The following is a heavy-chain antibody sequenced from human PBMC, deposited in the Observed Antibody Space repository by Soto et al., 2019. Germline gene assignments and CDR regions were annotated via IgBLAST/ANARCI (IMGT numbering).Heavy chain of an antibody. CDR1: GGTFSSYA. J-gene: IGHJ5*02. V-gene: IGHV1-69*13. CDR2: IIPIFGTA. Sequence: SVKVSCKASGGTFSSYAISWVRQAPGQGLEWMGGIIPIFGTANYAQKFQGRVTITADESTSTAYMELSSLRSEDTAVYYCARAGGNQNWFDPWGQGTLVTVSS. CDR3: ARAGGNQNWFDP. D-gene: IGHD3-16*01.